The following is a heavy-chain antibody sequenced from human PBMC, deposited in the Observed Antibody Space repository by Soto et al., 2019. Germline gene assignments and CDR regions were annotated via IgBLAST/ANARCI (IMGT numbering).Heavy chain of an antibody. CDR3: ARARGARYFDY. D-gene: IGHD2-15*01. J-gene: IGHJ4*02. V-gene: IGHV4-30-4*01. CDR1: GGSISSGDYY. CDR2: IYYSGST. Sequence: QVQLQESGPGLVKPSQTLSLTCTVSGGSISSGDYYWSWIRQPPGKGLELIGYIYYSGSTYYNQSLKSRVTISVDTSENQCSLKLSSVTAADTAVSYCARARGARYFDYWGQGTLVTVSS.